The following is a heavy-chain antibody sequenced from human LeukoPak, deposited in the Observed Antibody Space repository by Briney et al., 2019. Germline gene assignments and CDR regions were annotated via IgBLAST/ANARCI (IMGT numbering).Heavy chain of an antibody. CDR3: AKDSPPDY. V-gene: IGHV3-30*01. Sequence: GGSLRLSCAGSGFTFSDYAMYWVRQAPGKGLEWVAVISHDGSNKYYADSVKGQFTISRDNSKNTLYLQMNSLRPEDTAVYYCAKDSPPDYWGQGTLVTVSS. CDR1: GFTFSDYA. CDR2: ISHDGSNK. J-gene: IGHJ4*02.